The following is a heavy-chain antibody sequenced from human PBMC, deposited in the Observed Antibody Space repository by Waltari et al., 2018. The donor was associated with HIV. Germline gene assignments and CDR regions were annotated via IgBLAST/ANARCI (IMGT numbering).Heavy chain of an antibody. CDR2: ISSSVIT. CDR1: GGSMRGSSYY. J-gene: IGHJ4*02. V-gene: IGHV4-39*01. Sequence: QLQLQESGPGLVKPSETLTLTCTVSGGSMRGSSYYWGWVRQPPGKGLEWIGRISSSVITHSSPSLGILVAVSVDPSKNQFSQKLSSVTAADMAVFYCARHSWNLLLNEHYFDFWSQGTLVTVSS. CDR3: ARHSWNLLLNEHYFDF. D-gene: IGHD1-1*01.